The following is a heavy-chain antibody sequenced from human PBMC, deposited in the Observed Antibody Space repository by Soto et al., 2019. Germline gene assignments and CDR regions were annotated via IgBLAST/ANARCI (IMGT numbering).Heavy chain of an antibody. D-gene: IGHD3-3*01. CDR2: ISSSSSTI. Sequence: GGSLRLSCAASGFTFSSYSMNWVRQAPGKGLEWVSYISSSSSTIYYADSVKGRFTISRDNAKNSLYLQMNSLRAEDTAVYYCARAAVLRFLEWLPNWFDPWGQGTLVTVSS. CDR1: GFTFSSYS. CDR3: ARAAVLRFLEWLPNWFDP. V-gene: IGHV3-48*04. J-gene: IGHJ5*02.